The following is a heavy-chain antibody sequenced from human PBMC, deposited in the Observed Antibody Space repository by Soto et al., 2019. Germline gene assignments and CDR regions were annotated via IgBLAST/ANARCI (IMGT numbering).Heavy chain of an antibody. CDR1: GGTFSSYA. CDR3: GRSWYYYYGMDV. CDR2: IIPIFGTA. J-gene: IGHJ6*02. V-gene: IGHV1-69*01. Sequence: QVQLVQSGAEVKKPGSSVKVSCKASGGTFSSYAISWVRQAPGQGLEWMGGIIPIFGTANYAQKFQGRVTITADESTSTAYMELSSLRSAETAVYYCGRSWYYYYGMDVWGQGTTVTVSS. D-gene: IGHD6-13*01.